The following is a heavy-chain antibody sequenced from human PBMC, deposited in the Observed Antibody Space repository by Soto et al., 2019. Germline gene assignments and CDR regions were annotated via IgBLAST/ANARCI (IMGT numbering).Heavy chain of an antibody. Sequence: SVKVSCKASGGTFSSYAVSWVRQAPGQGLEWMGGIIPIFGTANYAQKFQGRVTLTADESTSTAYMELSGLRSEDTAVYYCARAHIRGGGYYPLIGSGPDYWGQGTLVTVSS. D-gene: IGHD3-22*01. CDR3: ARAHIRGGGYYPLIGSGPDY. J-gene: IGHJ4*02. CDR1: GGTFSSYA. V-gene: IGHV1-69*13. CDR2: IIPIFGTA.